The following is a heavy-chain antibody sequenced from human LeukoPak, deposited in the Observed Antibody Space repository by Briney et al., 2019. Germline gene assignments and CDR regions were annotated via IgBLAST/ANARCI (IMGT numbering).Heavy chain of an antibody. Sequence: GGSLRLSCAASGFTFDDYAMHWVRQAPGKGLEWVSGISWNSGSIGYADSVKGRFTISRDNAKNSLYLQMNSLRAEDMALYYCAKDSSSSWAYYFDYWGQGTLVTVSS. CDR2: ISWNSGSI. V-gene: IGHV3-9*03. CDR3: AKDSSSSWAYYFDY. CDR1: GFTFDDYA. J-gene: IGHJ4*02. D-gene: IGHD6-6*01.